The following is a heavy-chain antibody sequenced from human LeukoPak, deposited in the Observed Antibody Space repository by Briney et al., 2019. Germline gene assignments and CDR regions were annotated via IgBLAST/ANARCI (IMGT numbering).Heavy chain of an antibody. CDR2: INPSGGST. V-gene: IGHV1-46*01. Sequence: ASVKVSCKASGYTFTSYYTHWVRQAPGQGLEWMGIINPSGGSTSYAQKFQGRVTMTRDTSTSTVYMELSSLRSEDTAVYYCARARVYYYDSSGYYDDAFDIWGQGTMVTVSS. CDR3: ARARVYYYDSSGYYDDAFDI. J-gene: IGHJ3*02. D-gene: IGHD3-22*01. CDR1: GYTFTSYY.